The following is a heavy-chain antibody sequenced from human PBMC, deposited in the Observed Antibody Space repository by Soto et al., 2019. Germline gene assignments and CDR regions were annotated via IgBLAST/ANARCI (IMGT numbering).Heavy chain of an antibody. Sequence: QVQLVESGGGVVQPGRSLRLSCAASGFTFSSYAMHWVRQAPGKGLEWVAVISYDGSNKYYADSVKGRFTISRDNSKNTLYRQMNSLRAEDTAVYYGAPQTSGGRYFTYFDYWGQGTLVTGSS. J-gene: IGHJ4*02. V-gene: IGHV3-30*14. CDR3: APQTSGGRYFTYFDY. D-gene: IGHD1-26*01. CDR1: GFTFSSYA. CDR2: ISYDGSNK.